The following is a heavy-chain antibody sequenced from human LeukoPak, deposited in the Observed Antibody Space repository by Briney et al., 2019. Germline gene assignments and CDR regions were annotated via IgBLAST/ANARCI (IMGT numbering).Heavy chain of an antibody. D-gene: IGHD6-19*01. Sequence: VASVKVSCKVSGYTLTELSMHWVRQAPGKGLEWMGGFDPEDGETIYAQKFQGRVTMTEDTSTDTAYMELSSLRSEDTAVYYCATVLYSSGFSNWFDPWGQGTLVTVSS. J-gene: IGHJ5*02. CDR3: ATVLYSSGFSNWFDP. CDR1: GYTLTELS. V-gene: IGHV1-24*01. CDR2: FDPEDGET.